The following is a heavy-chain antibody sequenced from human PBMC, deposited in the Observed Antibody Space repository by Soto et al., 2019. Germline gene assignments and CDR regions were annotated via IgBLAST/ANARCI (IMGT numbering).Heavy chain of an antibody. V-gene: IGHV1-69*01. D-gene: IGHD2-15*01. CDR2: IIPIFGTA. CDR1: GGTFSSYS. Sequence: QVQLVQSGAEVKKPGSSVKVSCKASGGTFSSYSINWVRQAPGQGLEWMGEIIPIFGTANYAQKFQGRVTITADESTSTAYMALSSLRSEDTAVYYWARDGGRHSGVIEYLGQGTLVTVSS. CDR3: ARDGGRHSGVIEY. J-gene: IGHJ4*02.